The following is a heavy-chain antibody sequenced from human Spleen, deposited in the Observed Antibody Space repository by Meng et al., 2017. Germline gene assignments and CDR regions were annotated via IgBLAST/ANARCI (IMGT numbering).Heavy chain of an antibody. CDR3: ARDEVISAAGKLFGDY. CDR1: GYTFTGYY. V-gene: IGHV1-2*06. J-gene: IGHJ4*02. CDR2: IDPKNGDT. D-gene: IGHD6-13*01. Sequence: ASVKVSCKASGYTFTGYYMHWVRQAPGQGLEWMGRIDPKNGDTHYAQKFQGRVTMTGDTSISTAYMDLSGLRSDDTAVYYCARDEVISAAGKLFGDYWGQGTLVTVSS.